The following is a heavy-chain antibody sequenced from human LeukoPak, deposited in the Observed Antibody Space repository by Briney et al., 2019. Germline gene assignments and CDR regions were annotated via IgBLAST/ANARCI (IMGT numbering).Heavy chain of an antibody. CDR2: ISFDGSRK. CDR1: GFTFSSYY. D-gene: IGHD5-18*01. Sequence: GRSLRLSCAASGFTFSSYYMHWVRQAPGKGLGWVAVISFDGSRKYYADSVKGRFTISRDNSMNTLYLQMSSLRVEDTAIYYCAKAGASHTAMDFLFDYWGQGTLVTVSS. CDR3: AKAGASHTAMDFLFDY. V-gene: IGHV3-30*18. J-gene: IGHJ4*02.